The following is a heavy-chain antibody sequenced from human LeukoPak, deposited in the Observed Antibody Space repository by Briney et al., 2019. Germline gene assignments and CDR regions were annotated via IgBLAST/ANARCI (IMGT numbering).Heavy chain of an antibody. CDR1: GFTFYSYA. CDR2: ISGSGGTT. CDR3: AKGAQCRYSAPGAFDM. J-gene: IGHJ3*02. Sequence: GGSLRLSCAASGFTFYSYALTWVRQAPGKGLEWVSSISGSGGTTYYADSVKGRFTMSRDDSKNALYLNMKSLRADDAAIYYCAKGAQCRYSAPGAFDMWGRGTIVTVSS. V-gene: IGHV3-23*01. D-gene: IGHD5-12*01.